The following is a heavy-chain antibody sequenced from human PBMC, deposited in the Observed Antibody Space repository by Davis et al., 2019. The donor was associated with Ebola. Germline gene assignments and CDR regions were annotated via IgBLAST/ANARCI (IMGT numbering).Heavy chain of an antibody. CDR1: GYTFTSYY. V-gene: IGHV1-46*01. D-gene: IGHD6-6*01. CDR3: ATRYSSSSGRLSHYYYYGMDV. CDR2: INPSGGST. J-gene: IGHJ6*02. Sequence: ASVKVSCKASGYTFTSYYMHWVRQAPGQGLEWMGIINPSGGSTSYAQKFQGRVTMTRDTSTSTVYMELSSLRSEDTAVYYCATRYSSSSGRLSHYYYYGMDVWGQGTTVTVSS.